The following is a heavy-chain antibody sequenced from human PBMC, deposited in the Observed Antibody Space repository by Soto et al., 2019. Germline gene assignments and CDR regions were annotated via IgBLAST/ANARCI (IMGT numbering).Heavy chain of an antibody. CDR2: MIPIFGTA. CDR1: GGTFSSYA. J-gene: IGHJ5*02. CDR3: ARGGVVRGGNWFDP. Sequence: QVQLVQSGAEVKKPGSSVKVSCKASGGTFSSYAISWVRQAPGQGLEWMGGMIPIFGTANYAQKFQGRVTITAEESTSTAYMELSSMRAEDTAVYYCARGGVVRGGNWFDPWGQGTLVTVSS. V-gene: IGHV1-69*01. D-gene: IGHD3-10*01.